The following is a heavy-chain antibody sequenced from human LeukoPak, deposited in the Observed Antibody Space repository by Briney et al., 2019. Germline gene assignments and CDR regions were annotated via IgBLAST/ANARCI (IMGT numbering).Heavy chain of an antibody. CDR3: TRDLIAAAGRAFDI. CDR1: GFTFGDYA. J-gene: IGHJ3*02. D-gene: IGHD6-13*01. CDR2: IRSKAYGGTT. V-gene: IGHV3-49*03. Sequence: PGGSLRLSCTASGFTFGDYAMSWFRQAPGKGLEWVGFIRSKAYGGTTEYAASVKGRFTISRDDSKSIAYLQMNSLKTEDTAVYYCTRDLIAAAGRAFDIWGQGTMVTVSS.